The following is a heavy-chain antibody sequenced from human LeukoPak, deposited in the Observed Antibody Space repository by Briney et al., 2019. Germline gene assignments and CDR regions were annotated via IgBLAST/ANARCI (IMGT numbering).Heavy chain of an antibody. CDR2: INWIGGST. CDR3: ARELHTYNHPGFYYFDY. V-gene: IGHV3-20*04. D-gene: IGHD1-14*01. Sequence: RPGGSLRLSCAASGFTFDDYGMSWVRHAPGKGLEWVSGINWIGGSTGYADSVKGRFTISRDNAKNPLYLQMNSLRAEDTALYYCARELHTYNHPGFYYFDYWGQGTLVTVSS. CDR1: GFTFDDYG. J-gene: IGHJ4*02.